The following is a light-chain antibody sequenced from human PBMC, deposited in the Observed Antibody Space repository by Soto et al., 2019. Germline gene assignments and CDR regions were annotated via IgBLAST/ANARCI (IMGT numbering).Light chain of an antibody. Sequence: EIVMTQSPATLSVSPGDRATLSCRASQSVSSNLAWYQQKPGQAPGLLIYGASTRATGIPARFSGSGSGTEFTLTISSLQSEDFAVYYCQQYNNWHPLTFGGGTKVEIK. CDR3: QQYNNWHPLT. J-gene: IGKJ4*01. CDR2: GAS. V-gene: IGKV3-15*01. CDR1: QSVSSN.